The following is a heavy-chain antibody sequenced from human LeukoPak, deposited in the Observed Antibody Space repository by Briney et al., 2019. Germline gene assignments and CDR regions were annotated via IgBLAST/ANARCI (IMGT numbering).Heavy chain of an antibody. V-gene: IGHV4-59*01. CDR1: GGYISSYY. CDR3: ARGSSSNDY. J-gene: IGHJ4*02. Sequence: SETLSLTCTVSGGYISSYYWSWIRQPPGKGLEWIGYIYYSGSTNYNPSLKSRVTISVDTSKNQCSLKLSSVTAADTAVYYCARGSSSNDYWGQGTLVTVSS. CDR2: IYYSGST. D-gene: IGHD6-6*01.